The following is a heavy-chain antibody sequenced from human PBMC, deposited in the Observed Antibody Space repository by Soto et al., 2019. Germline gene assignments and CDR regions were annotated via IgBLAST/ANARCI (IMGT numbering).Heavy chain of an antibody. CDR1: GGSISSNDYS. CDR3: ARHGSN. Sequence: PSETLSLTCTVSGGSISSNDYSWNWIRQPPGKGLEWIGYIHYSGSTSFNPSLKSRVTMSVDTSKNQFSLKLTSVTAADTAVYYCARHGSNWGQGTLVTVSS. J-gene: IGHJ4*02. CDR2: IHYSGST. V-gene: IGHV4-30-4*01.